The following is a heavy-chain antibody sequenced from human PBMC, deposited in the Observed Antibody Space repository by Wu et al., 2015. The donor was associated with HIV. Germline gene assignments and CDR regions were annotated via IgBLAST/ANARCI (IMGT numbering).Heavy chain of an antibody. J-gene: IGHJ3*02. V-gene: IGHV1-18*01. CDR3: ARESQYYDILTGILDAFDI. Sequence: QVQLVQSGAEVKKPGASVKVSCKASGYTFTSYGISWVRQAPGQGLEWMGWISAYNGNTNYAQKLQGRVTMTTDTSTSTAYMELRSLRSDDTAVYYCARESQYYDILTGILDAFDIWGQGTMVTVSS. D-gene: IGHD3-9*01. CDR1: GYTFTSYG. CDR2: ISAYNGNT.